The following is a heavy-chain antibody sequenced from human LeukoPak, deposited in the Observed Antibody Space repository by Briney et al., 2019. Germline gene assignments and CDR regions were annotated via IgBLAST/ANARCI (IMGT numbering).Heavy chain of an antibody. D-gene: IGHD4-17*01. Sequence: GGSLRLSCAASGFTFSSYGMHWVRQAPGKGLEWVAVIWYDGSNKYYADSVKGRFTISRDNSKNTLYLQMNSLRAEDTAVYYCARDTYGDHSAFDIWGQGTMVTVSS. J-gene: IGHJ3*02. V-gene: IGHV3-33*01. CDR2: IWYDGSNK. CDR3: ARDTYGDHSAFDI. CDR1: GFTFSSYG.